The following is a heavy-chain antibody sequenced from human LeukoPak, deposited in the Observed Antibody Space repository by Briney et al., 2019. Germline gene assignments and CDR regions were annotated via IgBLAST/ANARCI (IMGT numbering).Heavy chain of an antibody. D-gene: IGHD3-22*01. Sequence: ASVKVSCKASGGTFSSYAIIWVRQAPGQGLEWMGGIIPIFGTANYAQKFQGRVTITTDESTSTAYMELSSLRSEDTAVYYCARAKYYYDSSGYYQLDYWGQGTLVTVSS. CDR2: IIPIFGTA. J-gene: IGHJ4*02. CDR1: GGTFSSYA. CDR3: ARAKYYYDSSGYYQLDY. V-gene: IGHV1-69*05.